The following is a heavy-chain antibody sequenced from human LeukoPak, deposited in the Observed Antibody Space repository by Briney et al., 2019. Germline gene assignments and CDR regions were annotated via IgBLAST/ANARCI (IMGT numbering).Heavy chain of an antibody. CDR3: ARHLVVRGVIAGYFDY. J-gene: IGHJ4*02. Sequence: SETLSLTCAVSGGSISSSSYYWGWIRQPPGKGLEWIGGIYYSGSTYYNPSLKSRVTISVDTSKNQFSLRLTSVTAADTAVHYCARHLVVRGVIAGYFDYWGQGTLVTVSS. CDR2: IYYSGST. CDR1: GGSISSSSYY. D-gene: IGHD3-10*01. V-gene: IGHV4-39*01.